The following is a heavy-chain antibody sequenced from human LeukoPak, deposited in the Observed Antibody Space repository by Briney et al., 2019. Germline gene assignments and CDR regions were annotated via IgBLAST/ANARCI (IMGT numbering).Heavy chain of an antibody. D-gene: IGHD3-3*01. J-gene: IGHJ4*02. V-gene: IGHV3-48*01. CDR2: ISGSSGII. CDR3: ARDLRFDDFWSGYSLFDY. Sequence: GGSLRLSCAASGFTFNTYTMNWVRQAPGKGLEWISYISGSSGIIDYADSVRGRFTISRDNSKNTLYLQMNSLRAEDTAVYYCARDLRFDDFWSGYSLFDYWGQGTLVTVSS. CDR1: GFTFNTYT.